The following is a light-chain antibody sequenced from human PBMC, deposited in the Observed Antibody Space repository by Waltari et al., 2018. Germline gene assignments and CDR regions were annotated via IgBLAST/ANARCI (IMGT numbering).Light chain of an antibody. CDR2: VNNDASH. J-gene: IGLJ3*02. CDR1: SGHNTYA. Sequence: VLTQSPSASASLGASVNLTCTLSSGHNTYAIAWHQQQPERGPRYFLKVNNDASHSKGVGIPDRFSGSSSGAERYLTISSLQSEDEADYYCQARGTGLIGVFGGGTKLTVL. V-gene: IGLV4-69*01. CDR3: QARGTGLIGV.